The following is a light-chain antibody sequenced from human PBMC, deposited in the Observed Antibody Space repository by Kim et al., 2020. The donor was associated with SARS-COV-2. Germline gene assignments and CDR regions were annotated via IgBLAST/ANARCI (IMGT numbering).Light chain of an antibody. Sequence: KGTITGTGGRCNNGGGYDEEWYQQQPGTAAQNLIKDNSNRPSGGADGFSGGKTGSTAALAITGLQDEDEADDYCQSYDSSRSGAVFGGGTQLTVL. CDR3: QSYDSSRSGAV. CDR2: DNS. V-gene: IGLV1-40*01. J-gene: IGLJ3*02. CDR1: RCNNGGGYD.